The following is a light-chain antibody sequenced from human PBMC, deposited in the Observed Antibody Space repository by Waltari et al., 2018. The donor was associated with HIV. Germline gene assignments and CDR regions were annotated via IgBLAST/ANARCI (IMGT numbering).Light chain of an antibody. J-gene: IGLJ3*02. Sequence: QSALTQPPSASGSLGQSVTISCTGSSSDIGAYDFVSWFQQHPHSAPKLLLYEVTRRPSTVSARFSGSRSGNTAFLTVAGLQPDDEATYVCSSSGDSLRVLFGGGTNVTGL. V-gene: IGLV2-8*01. CDR2: EVT. CDR1: SSDIGAYDF. CDR3: SSSGDSLRVL.